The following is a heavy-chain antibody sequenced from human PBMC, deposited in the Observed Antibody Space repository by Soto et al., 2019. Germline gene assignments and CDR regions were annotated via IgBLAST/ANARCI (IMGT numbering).Heavy chain of an antibody. V-gene: IGHV3-7*01. Sequence: PGGSLRLSCAASGFTLSNYWMSWVRQAPEKGPEWVANIRQDGGEKFYVDSVQGRFTISRDNAENSLYLQLNALRAEDTAVYYCARYGDSGGRSFDCWGQGTLVTVSS. D-gene: IGHD2-15*01. J-gene: IGHJ5*01. CDR1: GFTLSNYW. CDR2: IRQDGGEK. CDR3: ARYGDSGGRSFDC.